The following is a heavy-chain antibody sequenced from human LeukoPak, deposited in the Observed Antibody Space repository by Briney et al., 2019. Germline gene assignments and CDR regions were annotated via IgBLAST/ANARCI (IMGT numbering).Heavy chain of an antibody. CDR2: IYYSGST. Sequence: SETLSLTCTVSGGSISSYYWSWIRQPPGKGLEWIGYIYYSGSTNYNPSLKSRVTISVDTSKNQFSLKLSSVTAADTAVYYCARDYCYGMDVWGQGTTVTVSS. CDR3: ARDYCYGMDV. J-gene: IGHJ6*02. CDR1: GGSISSYY. V-gene: IGHV4-59*01.